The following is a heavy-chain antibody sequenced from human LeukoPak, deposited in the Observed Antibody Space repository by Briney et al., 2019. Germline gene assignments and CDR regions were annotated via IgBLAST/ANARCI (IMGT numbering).Heavy chain of an antibody. Sequence: PGGSLRLSCAASGFIFSSYSMNWVRQAPGKGLEWVSSISSSSTYIYYADSVKGRFTISRDNAKNSLYLQMNSLRAEDTAVYYCAKGPDYYGSGSYLWYMDVWGKGTTVIISS. CDR3: AKGPDYYGSGSYLWYMDV. CDR2: ISSSSTYI. V-gene: IGHV3-21*01. J-gene: IGHJ6*03. CDR1: GFIFSSYS. D-gene: IGHD3-10*01.